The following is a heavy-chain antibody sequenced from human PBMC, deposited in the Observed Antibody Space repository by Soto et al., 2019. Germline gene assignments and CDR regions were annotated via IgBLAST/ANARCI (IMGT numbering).Heavy chain of an antibody. CDR3: ARHPGYYDILTGYTTYYFDS. CDR1: GGSISSYY. Sequence: PSETLSLTCTVSGGSISSYYWSWIRQPPGKGLEWIGYIYYSGYTYYNPSLKSRVTISVDTSKNQFSLKLSSVTAADTAVYYCARHPGYYDILTGYTTYYFDSWGQGILVTVSS. V-gene: IGHV4-59*04. D-gene: IGHD3-9*01. J-gene: IGHJ4*02. CDR2: IYYSGYT.